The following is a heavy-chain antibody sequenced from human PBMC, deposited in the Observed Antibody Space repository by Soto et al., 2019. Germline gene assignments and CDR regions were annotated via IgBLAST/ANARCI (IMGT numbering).Heavy chain of an antibody. J-gene: IGHJ6*02. CDR3: ARGGYGMEV. V-gene: IGHV4-59*01. CDR2: IYYSGST. Sequence: SETLSLTCTVSGGSISSSYYWSWIRQPPGKGLELIGYIYYSGSTKYNPSLKSRVTISIDTSKNQFSLKLSSVTAADTAVYYCARGGYGMEVWGQGTTVTVSS. CDR1: GGSISSSYY.